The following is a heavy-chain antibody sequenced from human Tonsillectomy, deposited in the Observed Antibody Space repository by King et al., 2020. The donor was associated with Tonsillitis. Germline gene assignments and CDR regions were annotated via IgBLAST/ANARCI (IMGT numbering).Heavy chain of an antibody. CDR3: AGATYYDTSGWAFDN. CDR1: GFTFSDYY. V-gene: IGHV3-11*05. Sequence: QLVQSGGGLVKPGGSLRLSCAASGFTFSDYYMTWIRQAPGTGLEWGSYISGGSSYTSYPDSVKGRFTISRDNAKKSLCLQMNSLRAEDTAVYYCAGATYYDTSGWAFDNWGQGTQVTVSS. D-gene: IGHD3-22*01. J-gene: IGHJ4*02. CDR2: ISGGSSYT.